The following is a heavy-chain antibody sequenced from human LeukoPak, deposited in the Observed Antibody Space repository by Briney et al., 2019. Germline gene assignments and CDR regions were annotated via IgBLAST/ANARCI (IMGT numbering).Heavy chain of an antibody. V-gene: IGHV4-4*07. CDR2: IYTSGTT. J-gene: IGHJ4*02. Sequence: KLFETLSLTCTISGASISTYYWTWIRQPAGKGLEWIGRIYTSGTTNYNPSLKNRVTMSVDTSKNQFSLKLSSVTAADTAVYYCARGYGDYVGIENYFDYWGQGTLVTVPS. CDR1: GASISTYY. D-gene: IGHD4-17*01. CDR3: ARGYGDYVGIENYFDY.